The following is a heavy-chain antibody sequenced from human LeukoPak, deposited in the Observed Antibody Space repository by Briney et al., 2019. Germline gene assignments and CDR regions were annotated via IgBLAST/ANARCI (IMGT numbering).Heavy chain of an antibody. Sequence: GGSLRLSCAASGFTFSSYSMNWVRQAPGKGLEWVSYISSSSSTIYYADSVEGRFTISRDNAKNSLYLQMNSLRAEDTAVYYCAREVVTSGEEYYYYYYYMDVWGKGTTVTVSS. CDR1: GFTFSSYS. D-gene: IGHD4-23*01. J-gene: IGHJ6*03. CDR2: ISSSSSTI. V-gene: IGHV3-48*01. CDR3: AREVVTSGEEYYYYYYYMDV.